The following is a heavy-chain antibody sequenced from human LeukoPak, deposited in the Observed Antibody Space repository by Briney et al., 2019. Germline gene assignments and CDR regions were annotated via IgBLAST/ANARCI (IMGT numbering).Heavy chain of an antibody. CDR2: ISHDGSNK. CDR3: AKDGVTYGSGNSLHYYFMDV. V-gene: IGHV3-30*18. Sequence: PGGSLRLSCAASGLTFSRYGMHWVRQAPGKGLDWVAVISHDGSNKYYVDSVKGRFTISRDTSKNTLYLEMNSLRAEDTAVYYCAKDGVTYGSGNSLHYYFMDVWGKGTTVTVSS. J-gene: IGHJ6*03. D-gene: IGHD3-10*01. CDR1: GLTFSRYG.